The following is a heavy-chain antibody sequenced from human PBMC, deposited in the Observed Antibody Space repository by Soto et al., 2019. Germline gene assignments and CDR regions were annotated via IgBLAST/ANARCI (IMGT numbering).Heavy chain of an antibody. CDR2: IIPILGIA. J-gene: IGHJ5*02. CDR1: GGTFSSYT. Sequence: QVQLVQSGAEVKKPGSSVKVSCKASGGTFSSYTISWVRQAPGQGLEWMGRIIPILGIANYAQKFQGRVTITADKSTSTAYMELSSLRSEDTAVYYCARTKYYYGSGSYYNENWFDPWGQGTLVTVAS. CDR3: ARTKYYYGSGSYYNENWFDP. D-gene: IGHD3-10*01. V-gene: IGHV1-69*02.